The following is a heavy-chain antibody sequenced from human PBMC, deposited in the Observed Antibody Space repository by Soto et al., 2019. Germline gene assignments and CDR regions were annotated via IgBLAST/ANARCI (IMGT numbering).Heavy chain of an antibody. V-gene: IGHV4-59*01. CDR3: ARDGSGSYPGRPRVGMDV. CDR1: GGSISSYY. J-gene: IGHJ6*02. Sequence: SETLSLTCTVSGGSISSYYWSWIRQPPGKGLEWIGYIYYSGSTNYNPSLKSRVTISVDTSKNQFSLKLSSVTAADTAVYYCARDGSGSYPGRPRVGMDVWGQGTTVTVSS. CDR2: IYYSGST. D-gene: IGHD1-26*01.